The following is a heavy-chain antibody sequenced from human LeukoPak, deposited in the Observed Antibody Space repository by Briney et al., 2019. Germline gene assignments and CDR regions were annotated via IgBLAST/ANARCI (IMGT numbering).Heavy chain of an antibody. V-gene: IGHV4-59*08. CDR2: IHHSGST. Sequence: SETLSLTCTVSGGSISSNCWSWVRQPPGKGLEWIGYIHHSGSTNNNPSLKSRVTISVDTSKNQFSLKLSSVTAADTAVYYCARHGDHSSPPDWYFDLWGRGTLVTVSS. J-gene: IGHJ2*01. D-gene: IGHD6-13*01. CDR1: GGSISSNC. CDR3: ARHGDHSSPPDWYFDL.